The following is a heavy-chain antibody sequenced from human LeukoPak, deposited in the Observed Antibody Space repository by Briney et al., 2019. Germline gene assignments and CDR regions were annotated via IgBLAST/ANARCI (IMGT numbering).Heavy chain of an antibody. CDR2: ISSNGGST. Sequence: LTGGSLRLSCAASGFTFSSYAMHWVRQAPGKGLEYVSAISSNGGSTYYANSVKGRFTISRDNSKNTLYLQMNSLRAEDTAVYYCAKDREYGAADYWGQGTLVTVSS. V-gene: IGHV3-64*01. CDR1: GFTFSSYA. CDR3: AKDREYGAADY. D-gene: IGHD4-17*01. J-gene: IGHJ4*02.